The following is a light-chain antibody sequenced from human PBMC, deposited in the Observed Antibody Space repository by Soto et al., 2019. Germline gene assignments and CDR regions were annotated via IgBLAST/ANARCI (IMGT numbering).Light chain of an antibody. Sequence: QSVLTQSPSASASLGASVKVTCTLSSGHTSYGIAWHQQQPEKGPRYLMKVNSDGSHIKGDGIPDRFSGSSSGAERYLTISSLQSEDEADYYCQTWGTGIRVFGGGTKLTVL. V-gene: IGLV4-69*01. CDR3: QTWGTGIRV. J-gene: IGLJ3*02. CDR1: SGHTSYG. CDR2: VNSDGSH.